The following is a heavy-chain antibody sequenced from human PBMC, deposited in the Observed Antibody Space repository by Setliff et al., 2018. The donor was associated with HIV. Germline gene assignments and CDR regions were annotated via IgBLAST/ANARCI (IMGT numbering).Heavy chain of an antibody. D-gene: IGHD6-13*01. J-gene: IGHJ6*03. CDR1: GDSIGSSSYY. CDR2: IDYSGNT. Sequence: PSETLSLTCTVSGDSIGSSSYYWAWIRQPPGKGLEWIGSIDYSGNTHYNPSLKSRVTISVDTSKNHFSLKLSSGTAADTAVYYCARGARLLAGYSDRWDYYYMGVWGKGTTVTVSS. CDR3: ARGARLLAGYSDRWDYYYMGV. V-gene: IGHV4-39*07.